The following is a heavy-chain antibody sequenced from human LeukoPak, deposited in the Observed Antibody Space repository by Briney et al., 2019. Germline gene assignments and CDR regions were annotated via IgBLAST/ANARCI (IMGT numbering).Heavy chain of an antibody. J-gene: IGHJ5*02. D-gene: IGHD6-13*01. Sequence: GGSLRLSCAASGFTVSSNYMSWVRQAPGKGLEWVSVIYSGGSTYHADSVKGRFTISRDNSKNTVYLQMTSLRLEDTAVYYCASSIAAAASSNWFNPWGQGTLVTVSS. CDR2: IYSGGST. CDR3: ASSIAAAASSNWFNP. V-gene: IGHV3-53*01. CDR1: GFTVSSNY.